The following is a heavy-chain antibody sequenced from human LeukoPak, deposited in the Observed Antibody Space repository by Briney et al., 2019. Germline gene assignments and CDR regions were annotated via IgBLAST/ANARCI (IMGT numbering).Heavy chain of an antibody. Sequence: KPSETLSLTCTVSGGSISSYHWSWIRQPAGKGLEWIGRIYNSGSTNYNTNYNPSLTSRVTMSVDTSKNQFSLKLNSVTAADTAVYFCARAVWYGSGTTAFDYWGQGTLVTVSP. D-gene: IGHD3-10*01. V-gene: IGHV4-4*07. J-gene: IGHJ4*02. CDR2: IYNSGST. CDR3: ARAVWYGSGTTAFDY. CDR1: GGSISSYH.